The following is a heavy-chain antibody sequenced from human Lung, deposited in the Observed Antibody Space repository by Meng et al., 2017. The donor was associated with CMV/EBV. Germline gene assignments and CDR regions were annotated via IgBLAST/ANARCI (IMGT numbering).Heavy chain of an antibody. CDR2: MNPDRGAV. CDR1: GYTFTGYY. D-gene: IGHD4-11*01. J-gene: IGHJ6*02. V-gene: IGHV1-2*02. CDR3: ARDLKGTTVTATGLYGMDV. Sequence: ASXXVSXKASGYTFTGYYILSVRQATGQGLEWMGWMNPDRGAVNYVQKFQGRVTMTRNSSISTAYMELSRLRSDDTAVYYCARDLKGTTVTATGLYGMDVWXQGTXVTVSS.